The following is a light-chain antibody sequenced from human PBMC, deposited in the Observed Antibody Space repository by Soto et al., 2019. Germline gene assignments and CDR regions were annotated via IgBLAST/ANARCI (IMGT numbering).Light chain of an antibody. J-gene: IGLJ2*01. CDR3: SSYAGNYNLV. V-gene: IGLV2-8*01. CDR1: SSDVGSYKF. Sequence: QSALTQPPSASGSPGQSVTISCTGTSSDVGSYKFVSWYQQHPGKAPKLMMYEVSKRPSGVPDRFSGSKSGNTASLTVSGLQAEDEADYFCSSYAGNYNLVFGGGTKLTV. CDR2: EVS.